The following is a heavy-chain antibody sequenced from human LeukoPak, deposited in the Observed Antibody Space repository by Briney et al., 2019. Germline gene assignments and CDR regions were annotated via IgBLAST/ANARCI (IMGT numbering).Heavy chain of an antibody. Sequence: GGSLRLSCAASGFTFGSYSMNWVRQAPGKGLEWVSSISSSSSYIYYADSVKGRFTISRDNAKNSLYLQMNSLRAEDTAVYYCARDSQYSSGWYFRGGYYGMDVWGQGTTVTVSS. D-gene: IGHD6-19*01. CDR3: ARDSQYSSGWYFRGGYYGMDV. J-gene: IGHJ6*02. CDR1: GFTFGSYS. V-gene: IGHV3-21*01. CDR2: ISSSSSYI.